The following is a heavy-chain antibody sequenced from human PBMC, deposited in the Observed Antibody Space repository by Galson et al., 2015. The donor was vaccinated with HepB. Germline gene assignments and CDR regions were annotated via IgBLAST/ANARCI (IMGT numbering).Heavy chain of an antibody. Sequence: SLRLSCAASGFTFSSYSMNWVRQAPGKGLEWVSSISSSSSYIYYADSVKGRFTISRDNAKNSLYLQMNSLRAEDTAVYYCARERHRSLRAFDIWGQGTMVTVSS. CDR3: ARERHRSLRAFDI. V-gene: IGHV3-21*01. J-gene: IGHJ3*02. CDR2: ISSSSSYI. D-gene: IGHD1-1*01. CDR1: GFTFSSYS.